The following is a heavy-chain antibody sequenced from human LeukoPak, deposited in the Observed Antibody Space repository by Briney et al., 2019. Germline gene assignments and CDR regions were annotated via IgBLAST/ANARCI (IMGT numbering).Heavy chain of an antibody. CDR1: GFTFSGYA. CDR3: TTGVY. V-gene: IGHV3-15*07. Sequence: GGSLRLSCAASGFTFSGYAMNWVRQAPGKGLEWVGRIKTKTDGAATEYATPVKGRFTFSRDDSKNTLYLQMNSLKTEDTAVYYCTTGVYWGQGTLVTVSS. CDR2: IKTKTDGAAT. J-gene: IGHJ4*02.